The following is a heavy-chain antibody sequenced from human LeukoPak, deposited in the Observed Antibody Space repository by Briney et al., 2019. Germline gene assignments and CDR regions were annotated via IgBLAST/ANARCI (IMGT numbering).Heavy chain of an antibody. CDR1: GFAFSSYS. D-gene: IGHD4-4*01. CDR3: ARDGPMTTFDY. CDR2: ISSSSSYI. V-gene: IGHV3-21*01. J-gene: IGHJ4*02. Sequence: GGSLRLSCAASGFAFSSYSMNWVRQAPGKGLEWVSSISSSSSYIYYADSVKGRFTISRDNAKNSLYLQMNSLRAEDTAVYYCARDGPMTTFDYWGQGTLVTVSS.